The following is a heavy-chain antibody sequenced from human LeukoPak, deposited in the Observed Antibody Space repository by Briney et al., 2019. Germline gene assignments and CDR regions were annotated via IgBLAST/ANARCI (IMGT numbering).Heavy chain of an antibody. CDR3: AKDRVNSASHFDY. V-gene: IGHV3-30*02. CDR1: GFTFSSYG. CDR2: IRYDESNQ. Sequence: PGGTLRLSCAASGFTFSSYGMSWVRQAPGRGLEWVAFIRYDESNQNYADSVKGRFTISRDNSKNTLYLQMNSLRAEDTAVYYCAKDRVNSASHFDYWGQGTLVTVSS. J-gene: IGHJ4*02. D-gene: IGHD4-23*01.